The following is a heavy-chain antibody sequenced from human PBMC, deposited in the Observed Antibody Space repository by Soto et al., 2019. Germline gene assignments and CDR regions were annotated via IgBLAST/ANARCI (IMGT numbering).Heavy chain of an antibody. V-gene: IGHV1-69*01. CDR3: ARDGGASYYDSSGYAGVGY. CDR2: IIPIFGTA. CDR1: GGTFSSYA. D-gene: IGHD3-22*01. Sequence: QVQLVQSGAEVKKPGSSVKVSCKASGGTFSSYAISWVRQAPGQGLEWMGGIIPIFGTANYAQKFQGRVTITADESTSTAYMELSSLRSEDTAVYYCARDGGASYYDSSGYAGVGYWGQGTLVTVSS. J-gene: IGHJ4*02.